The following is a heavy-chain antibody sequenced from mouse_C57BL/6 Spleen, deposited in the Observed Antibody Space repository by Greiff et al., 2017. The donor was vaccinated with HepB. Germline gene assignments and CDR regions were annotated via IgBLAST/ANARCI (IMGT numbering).Heavy chain of an antibody. CDR1: GFTFSDYG. Sequence: EVNVVESGGGLVKPGGSLKLSCAASGFTFSDYGMHWVRQAPEKGLEWVAYISSGSSTIYYADTVKGRFTISRDNAKNTLFLQMTSLRSEDTAMYYCAREGLRYYYAMDYWGQGTSVTVSS. CDR3: AREGLRYYYAMDY. J-gene: IGHJ4*01. CDR2: ISSGSSTI. V-gene: IGHV5-17*01. D-gene: IGHD2-4*01.